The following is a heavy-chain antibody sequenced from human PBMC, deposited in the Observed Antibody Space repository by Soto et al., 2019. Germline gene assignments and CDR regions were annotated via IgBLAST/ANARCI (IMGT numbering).Heavy chain of an antibody. CDR1: GFTVSSNY. V-gene: IGHV3-53*01. CDR3: ARERLRSQYDYCMDV. J-gene: IGHJ6*02. Sequence: GGSLRLSCAASGFTVSSNYMSWVRQAPGKGLEWVSVIYSGGSTYYADSVKGRFTISRDNSKNTLYLQMNSLRAEDTAVYYCARERLRSQYDYCMDVWGQGTTVTFSS. CDR2: IYSGGST. D-gene: IGHD4-17*01.